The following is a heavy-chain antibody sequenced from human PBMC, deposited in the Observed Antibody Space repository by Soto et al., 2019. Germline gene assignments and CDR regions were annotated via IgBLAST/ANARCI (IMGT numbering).Heavy chain of an antibody. CDR1: GFTFSSYG. J-gene: IGHJ5*02. V-gene: IGHV3-30*18. CDR3: AKDQGVGSWYTLPGGWFDP. D-gene: IGHD2-15*01. Sequence: QVQLVESGGGVVQPGRSLRLSCAASGFTFSSYGMHWVRQAPGKGLEWVAVISYDGSNKYYADSVKGRFTISRDNSKNTLYLQMNSLRAEDTAVYYCAKDQGVGSWYTLPGGWFDPWGQGTLVTVSS. CDR2: ISYDGSNK.